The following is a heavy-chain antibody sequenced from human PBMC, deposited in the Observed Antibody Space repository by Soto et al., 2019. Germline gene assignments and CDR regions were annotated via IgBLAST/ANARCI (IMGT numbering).Heavy chain of an antibody. CDR3: ARRSRGSSAVGNYYYGMDC. Sequence: GASLKISCKGSGYSFTSYWIGWVRQMPGKGLEWMGIIYPGDSDTRYSPSFQGQVTISADKSISTAYLQWSSLKASDTAMYYCARRSRGSSAVGNYYYGMDCWGQGTTVTVAS. D-gene: IGHD3-16*01. CDR1: GYSFTSYW. J-gene: IGHJ6*02. CDR2: IYPGDSDT. V-gene: IGHV5-51*01.